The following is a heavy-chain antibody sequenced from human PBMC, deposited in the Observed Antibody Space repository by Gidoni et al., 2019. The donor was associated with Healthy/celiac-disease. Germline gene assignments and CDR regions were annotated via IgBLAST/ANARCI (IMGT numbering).Heavy chain of an antibody. V-gene: IGHV1-18*01. D-gene: IGHD3-9*01. CDR2: ISAYNGNT. J-gene: IGHJ4*02. CDR1: GYTFTSYG. CDR3: ARVPFLTGYYDY. Sequence: QVQLVQSGAEVKKPGASVKVSCKASGYTFTSYGISWVRQAPGQWLEWMGWISAYNGNTNYAQKLQGRVTMTTDTSTNTAYMELRSLRSDVTAVYYCARVPFLTGYYDYWGQGTLVTVSS.